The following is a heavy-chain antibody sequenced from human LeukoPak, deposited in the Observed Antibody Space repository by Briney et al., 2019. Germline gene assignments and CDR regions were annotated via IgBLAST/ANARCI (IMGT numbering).Heavy chain of an antibody. CDR1: GGSISSGDYY. Sequence: PSETLSLTCTVSGGSISSGDYYWSWIRQPPGKGLEWIGYIYYSGSTYYNPSLKSRVTISVDTSKSQFSLKLSSVTAADTAVYYCARDLASIAARPGDWFDPWGQGTLVTVSS. J-gene: IGHJ5*02. CDR3: ARDLASIAARPGDWFDP. CDR2: IYYSGST. D-gene: IGHD6-6*01. V-gene: IGHV4-30-4*08.